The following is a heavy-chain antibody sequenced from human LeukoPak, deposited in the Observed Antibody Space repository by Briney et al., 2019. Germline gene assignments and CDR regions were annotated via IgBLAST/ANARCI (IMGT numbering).Heavy chain of an antibody. CDR2: VSSDGATT. J-gene: IGHJ4*02. D-gene: IGHD2-15*01. CDR3: ARAVGGLLDY. V-gene: IGHV3-74*01. CDR1: GFTLSNYW. Sequence: GGALRLSCAVSGFTLSNYWIHWVRQAPGKGLVGVSLVSSDGATTTYADSVKGRFTISRDNVKSTVYLQMSSLRAEDTAVYYCARAVGGLLDYWGQGTLVTVSS.